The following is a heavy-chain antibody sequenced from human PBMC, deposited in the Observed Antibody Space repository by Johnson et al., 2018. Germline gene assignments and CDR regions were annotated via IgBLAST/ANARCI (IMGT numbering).Heavy chain of an antibody. J-gene: IGHJ6*03. CDR3: ARANWNDETNYYYYMDV. V-gene: IGHV3-30-3*01. CDR2: ISYDGSKK. Sequence: VQLVESGGGVVQXARSLRLSCAASGFTFSSYAMHWVRQAPGKGLEWVAVISYDGSKKYYADSVKGRFTISRDNSKNTLYLQMNSLRAEDSDLYYCARANWNDETNYYYYMDVWGKGTTVTVSS. CDR1: GFTFSSYA. D-gene: IGHD1-20*01.